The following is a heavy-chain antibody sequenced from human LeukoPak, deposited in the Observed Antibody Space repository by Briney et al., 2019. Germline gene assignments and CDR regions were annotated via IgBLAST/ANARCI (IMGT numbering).Heavy chain of an antibody. CDR3: VSPKTNGWFDS. CDR2: IYYTGTT. J-gene: IGHJ5*01. Sequence: SETLSLTCTVSGDSISTSKSYWGWIRQPPLKGLEWIGSIYYTGTTYYNPSLKSRVTITIDTSKNQFSLKLRSVTAADTAVYYCVSPKTNGWFDSWGQGSLVTVSS. CDR1: GDSISTSKSY. D-gene: IGHD2-8*01. V-gene: IGHV4-39*07.